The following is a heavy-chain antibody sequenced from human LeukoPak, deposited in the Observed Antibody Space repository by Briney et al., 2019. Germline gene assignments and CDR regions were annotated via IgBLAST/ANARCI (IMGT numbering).Heavy chain of an antibody. Sequence: PSETLFLTCTVSGGSITPYYWSWIRQPPGKGLEWIGYIHYTGSTNYNPSLKSRVTISVDTSRNQLSLNLYSVTAADTAVYYCARGYFLDYWGQGTLVTVAS. CDR1: GGSITPYY. D-gene: IGHD1-26*01. CDR2: IHYTGST. CDR3: ARGYFLDY. V-gene: IGHV4-59*01. J-gene: IGHJ4*02.